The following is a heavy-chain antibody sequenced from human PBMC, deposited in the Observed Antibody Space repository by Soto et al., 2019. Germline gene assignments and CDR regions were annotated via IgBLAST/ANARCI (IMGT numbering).Heavy chain of an antibody. CDR3: ATDSAARYFFDH. V-gene: IGHV3-30-3*01. J-gene: IGHJ4*02. Sequence: GGSLRLSCAASGFSFSTCAMHWVRQAPGKGLEWVALISDDGINKNFAGSVKGRFTVSRDNSQRTLYLQMDSLRPDDTAVYYCATDSAARYFFDHWGQGTLVTVSS. CDR1: GFSFSTCA. CDR2: ISDDGINK. D-gene: IGHD6-6*01.